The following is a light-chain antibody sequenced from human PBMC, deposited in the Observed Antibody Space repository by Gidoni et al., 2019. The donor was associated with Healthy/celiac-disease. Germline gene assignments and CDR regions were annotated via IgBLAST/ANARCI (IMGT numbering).Light chain of an antibody. J-gene: IGKJ5*01. Sequence: EIVLTQSPGTLSLSPGERATLSCRASQSVSSSYLAWYQQKPGQAPRLIIYGASSRATGIPDMFSGSGSGTDFTLTISRLEPGDFAVYYCQQYGSSPLTFGQGTRLEIK. CDR2: GAS. CDR3: QQYGSSPLT. CDR1: QSVSSSY. V-gene: IGKV3-20*01.